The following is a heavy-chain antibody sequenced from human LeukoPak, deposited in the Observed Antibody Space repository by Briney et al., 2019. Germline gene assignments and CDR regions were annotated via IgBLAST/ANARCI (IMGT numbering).Heavy chain of an antibody. J-gene: IGHJ4*02. CDR3: GRDLIGTAASWDC. CDR2: ISGGSGST. Sequence: GGSLRLSCAASGFPFSSYALSWVRQALGKGLEWVSAISGGSGSTYYADSVTGRFTISRDNSKNTLYLQMNSLGVEDTAVYYCGRDLIGTAASWDCWGQGTLVTVSS. D-gene: IGHD6-25*01. CDR1: GFPFSSYA. V-gene: IGHV3-23*01.